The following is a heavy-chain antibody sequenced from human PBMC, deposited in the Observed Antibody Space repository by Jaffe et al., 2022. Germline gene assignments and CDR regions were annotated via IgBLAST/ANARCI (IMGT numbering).Heavy chain of an antibody. CDR2: IYTSGST. J-gene: IGHJ5*02. CDR1: GGSISSGSYY. V-gene: IGHV4-61*02. CDR3: ARDITYSPYGFDP. D-gene: IGHD2-15*01. Sequence: QVQLQESGPGLVKPSQTLSLTCTVSGGSISSGSYYWSWIRQPAGKGLEWIGRIYTSGSTNYNPSLKSRVTISVDTSKNQFSLKLSSVTAADTAVYYCARDITYSPYGFDPWGQGTLVTVSS.